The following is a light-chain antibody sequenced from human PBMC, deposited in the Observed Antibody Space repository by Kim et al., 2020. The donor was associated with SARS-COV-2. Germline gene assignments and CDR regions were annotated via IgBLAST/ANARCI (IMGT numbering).Light chain of an antibody. CDR3: SSYTASSTLV. J-gene: IGLJ1*01. CDR2: AVS. V-gene: IGLV2-14*03. CDR1: GSDVVGYNY. Sequence: GHSITVSSTGTGSDVVGYNYVSWYKQHPAKAPNLILYAVSTRPSWISYRFSGSKYGNTASLTISGLQAEDEADYYCSSYTASSTLVFGTGTKVTVL.